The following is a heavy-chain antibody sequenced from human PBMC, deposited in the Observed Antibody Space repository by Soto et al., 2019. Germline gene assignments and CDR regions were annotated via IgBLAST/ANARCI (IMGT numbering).Heavy chain of an antibody. CDR1: GFTFSTYT. V-gene: IGHV3-23*01. Sequence: GGSLRLSCAASGFTFSTYTLAWVRQAPGKGLEWVSAISGSGGSTYYADSVKGRFTISRDNSKNTLYLQMNSLRAEDTAVYYCAKENFDWLPGDYWGQGTLVTV. D-gene: IGHD3-9*01. CDR2: ISGSGGST. CDR3: AKENFDWLPGDY. J-gene: IGHJ4*02.